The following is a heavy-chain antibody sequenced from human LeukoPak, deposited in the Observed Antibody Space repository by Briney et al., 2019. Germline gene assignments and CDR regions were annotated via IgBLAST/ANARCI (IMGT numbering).Heavy chain of an antibody. V-gene: IGHV3-21*01. Sequence: PGGSLRLSCAASGFTFSSYAMHWVRQAPGKGLEWVSSISSSSSYIYYADSVKGRFTISRDNAKNSLYLQMNSLRAEDTAVYYCASSNHYCSSTSCYSLDPWGQGTLVTVSS. D-gene: IGHD2-2*02. CDR1: GFTFSSYA. J-gene: IGHJ5*02. CDR3: ASSNHYCSSTSCYSLDP. CDR2: ISSSSSYI.